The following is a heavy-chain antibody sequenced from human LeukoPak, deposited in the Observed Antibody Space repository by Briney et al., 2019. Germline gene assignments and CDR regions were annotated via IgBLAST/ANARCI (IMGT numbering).Heavy chain of an antibody. Sequence: PGGSLRLSCAASGFTFSSYGMHWVRQAPGKGLEWVAFIRYDGSNKYYADSVKGRFTISRDNSKNTLYLQMNSLRVEDTAVYYCAKDRHQQLPTKFDYWGQGTLVTVSS. D-gene: IGHD6-13*01. CDR3: AKDRHQQLPTKFDY. J-gene: IGHJ4*02. CDR1: GFTFSSYG. V-gene: IGHV3-30*02. CDR2: IRYDGSNK.